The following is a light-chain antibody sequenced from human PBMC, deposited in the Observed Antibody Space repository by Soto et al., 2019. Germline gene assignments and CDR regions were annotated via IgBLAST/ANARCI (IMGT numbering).Light chain of an antibody. CDR3: QHYDSARWT. CDR2: DAS. V-gene: IGKV3-20*01. J-gene: IGKJ1*01. Sequence: EIVLTQSPGTLSLSPGGRATRSCRASQSISSTYLTWYHQKPGQAPRLLIYDASRRATGIPDRFSGSGSGTDFSLTISRLEPEDFAVYYCQHYDSARWTFGLGTKVDIK. CDR1: QSISSTY.